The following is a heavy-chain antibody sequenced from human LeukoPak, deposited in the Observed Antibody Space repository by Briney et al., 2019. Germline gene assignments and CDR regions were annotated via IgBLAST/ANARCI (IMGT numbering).Heavy chain of an antibody. Sequence: PSETLSLTGTVSGGSISSYYWSWIRQPPGKGLEWIGRIYTSGSTNYNPSLKSRVTISVDTSKNQFSLKLSSVTAADTAVYYCARGDKNYYDSSGYFDYWGQGTLVTVSS. V-gene: IGHV4-4*08. CDR3: ARGDKNYYDSSGYFDY. D-gene: IGHD3-22*01. CDR1: GGSISSYY. J-gene: IGHJ4*02. CDR2: IYTSGST.